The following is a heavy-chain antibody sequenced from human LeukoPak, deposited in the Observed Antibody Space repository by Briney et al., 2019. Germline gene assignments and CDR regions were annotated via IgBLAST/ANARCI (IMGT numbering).Heavy chain of an antibody. CDR2: IYYSGSA. J-gene: IGHJ5*02. D-gene: IGHD2-2*01. CDR3: ARVVVPAAMAFNWFDP. V-gene: IGHV4-31*03. CDR1: GGSINSGGYY. Sequence: SETLSLTCTVSGGSINSGGYYWNWIRQHPGKGLEWIGYIYYSGSAYYNPSLRSRVTISVDKSKNQFSLKLSSVTAADTAVYYCARVVVPAAMAFNWFDPWGQGTLVTVSS.